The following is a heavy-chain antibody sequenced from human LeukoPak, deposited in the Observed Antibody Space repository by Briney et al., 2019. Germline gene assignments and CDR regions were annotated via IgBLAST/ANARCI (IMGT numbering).Heavy chain of an antibody. Sequence: GGSLTLSCAASVFTFRDCYMSCIPQSRGKGREGVSYISRSWNTIYYGDSVKGRFTISRDNAKNSLYLQMNRPRAEDTAVYYCARDCRSTTCYTYYYYGMDVWGQGTTATVSS. J-gene: IGHJ6*02. V-gene: IGHV3-11*01. D-gene: IGHD2-2*02. CDR2: ISRSWNTI. CDR3: ARDCRSTTCYTYYYYGMDV. CDR1: VFTFRDCY.